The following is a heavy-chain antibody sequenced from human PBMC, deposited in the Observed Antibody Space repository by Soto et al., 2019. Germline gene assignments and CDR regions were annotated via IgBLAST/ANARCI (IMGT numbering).Heavy chain of an antibody. J-gene: IGHJ6*02. D-gene: IGHD6-19*01. V-gene: IGHV5-51*01. CDR3: ARRGQWRDMDV. Sequence: GVSLKNAGRCSGYRFTSYWIGGVRQMPGKGLEWMGIIYPGDSDTRYSPSFQGQVTISADKSISTAYLQWSSLKASDTAMYYCARRGQWRDMDVWGQGTTVTVSS. CDR1: GYRFTSYW. CDR2: IYPGDSDT.